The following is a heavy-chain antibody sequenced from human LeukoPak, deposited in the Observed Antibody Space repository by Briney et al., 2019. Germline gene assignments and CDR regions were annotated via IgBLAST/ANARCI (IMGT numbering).Heavy chain of an antibody. CDR3: ARDLIRTTDIDY. D-gene: IGHD1-7*01. CDR1: GFTFDDCA. CDR2: ISGDGDNT. Sequence: GGSLRLSCAASGFTFDDCAIHWVRLPPGKGLEWVSLISGDGDNTYYADSVKGRFTLSRDNAKNSLYLQMNSLRDEDTAVYYCARDLIRTTDIDYWGQGTLVTVSS. J-gene: IGHJ4*02. V-gene: IGHV3-43*02.